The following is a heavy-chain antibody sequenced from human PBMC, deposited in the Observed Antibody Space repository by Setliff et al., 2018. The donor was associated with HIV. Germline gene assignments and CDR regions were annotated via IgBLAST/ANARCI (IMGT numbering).Heavy chain of an antibody. J-gene: IGHJ4*02. CDR1: GGTFSSYA. V-gene: IGHV1-3*01. CDR3: ARGSCSGCYLSDY. CDR2: INAGDDNT. D-gene: IGHD6-19*01. Sequence: GASVKVSCKASGGTFSSYAISWVRQAPGQRLEWMGYINAGDDNTRYSEKFQGRVTITRDTSANTAYMELSSLRSEDTAVYYCARGSCSGCYLSDYWGLGTLVTVSS.